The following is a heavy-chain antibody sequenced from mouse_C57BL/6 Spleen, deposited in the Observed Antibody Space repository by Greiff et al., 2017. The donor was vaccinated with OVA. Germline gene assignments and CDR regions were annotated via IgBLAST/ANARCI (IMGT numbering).Heavy chain of an antibody. D-gene: IGHD1-1*01. CDR2: INPNYGTT. J-gene: IGHJ4*01. CDR1: GYSFTDYN. V-gene: IGHV1-39*01. Sequence: EVKLMESGPELVKPGASVKISCKASGYSFTDYNMNWVKQSNGKSLEWIGVINPNYGTTSYNQKFKGKATLTVDQSSSTAYMQLNSLTSEDSAVYYCARSIHYYGSSYDAMDYWGQGTSVTVSS. CDR3: ARSIHYYGSSYDAMDY.